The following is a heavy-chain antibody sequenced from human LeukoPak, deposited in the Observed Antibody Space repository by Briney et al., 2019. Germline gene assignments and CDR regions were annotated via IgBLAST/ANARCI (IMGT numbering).Heavy chain of an antibody. D-gene: IGHD6-13*01. CDR1: GYTFTGYY. J-gene: IGHJ4*02. CDR2: INPNSGGT. CDR3: ASIAAARTTGDIDY. V-gene: IGHV1-2*02. Sequence: ASVKVSCKASGYTFTGYYMHWVRQAPGQGLEWMGWINPNSGGTNYEQKFQGRVTMTRYTYISTAYMELSRLRSDDTAVYYCASIAAARTTGDIDYWGQVTLVTVSS.